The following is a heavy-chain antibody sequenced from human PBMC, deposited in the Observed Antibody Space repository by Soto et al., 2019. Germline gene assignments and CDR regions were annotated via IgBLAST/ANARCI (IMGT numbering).Heavy chain of an antibody. D-gene: IGHD3-10*01. V-gene: IGHV4-4*07. Sequence: SETLSLTCTVSGGSISSYYWSWIRQPAGKGLEWIGRIYTSGSTNYNPSLKSRVTMSVDTSKNQFPLKLSSVTAADTAVYYCARQGWFGELVGWFDPWGQGTLVTVSS. CDR3: ARQGWFGELVGWFDP. CDR1: GGSISSYY. CDR2: IYTSGST. J-gene: IGHJ5*02.